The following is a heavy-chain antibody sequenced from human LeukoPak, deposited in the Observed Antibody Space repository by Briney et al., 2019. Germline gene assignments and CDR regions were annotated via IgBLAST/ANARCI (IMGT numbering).Heavy chain of an antibody. V-gene: IGHV4-38-2*02. Sequence: SETLSLTCTVSGYSISSGYYWGWIRQPPGKGLEWIGSIYHSGSAYYNPSLKSRVTISVDTSKNQFSLKLSSVTAADTAVYYCARGTPLYYYYMDVWGKGTTVTVSS. CDR1: GYSISSGYY. J-gene: IGHJ6*03. CDR2: IYHSGSA. CDR3: ARGTPLYYYYMDV.